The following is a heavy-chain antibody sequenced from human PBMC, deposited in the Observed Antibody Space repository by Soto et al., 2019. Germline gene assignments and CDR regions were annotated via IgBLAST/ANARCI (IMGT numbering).Heavy chain of an antibody. CDR2: ISGSGGST. J-gene: IGHJ4*02. Sequence: GGSLRLSCAASGFTFSSYAMSWVRQAPGRGLDWVSAISGSGGSTYYADSVKGRFTISRDNSKNTLYLQMNSLRAEDTAVYYCAKDRAGRDIVVVPAALPLDYWGQGTLVTVSS. CDR3: AKDRAGRDIVVVPAALPLDY. V-gene: IGHV3-23*01. CDR1: GFTFSSYA. D-gene: IGHD2-2*01.